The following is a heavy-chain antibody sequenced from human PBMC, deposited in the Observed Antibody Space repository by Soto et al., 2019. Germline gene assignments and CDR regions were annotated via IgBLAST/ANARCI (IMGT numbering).Heavy chain of an antibody. V-gene: IGHV3-23*01. D-gene: IGHD4-4*01. Sequence: EVQLLESGGALVQPGRSLRLSCAASGFTFSNYAMNWVRQAPGKGLEWVLLITGSDEYTYYTDSVKGRFTISRDNSTSTRYLQINSLGSEDTAVYYCARDRTYSNYHYYYYAMDVWGQGTAVTVSS. CDR3: ARDRTYSNYHYYYYAMDV. CDR1: GFTFSNYA. J-gene: IGHJ6*02. CDR2: ITGSDEYT.